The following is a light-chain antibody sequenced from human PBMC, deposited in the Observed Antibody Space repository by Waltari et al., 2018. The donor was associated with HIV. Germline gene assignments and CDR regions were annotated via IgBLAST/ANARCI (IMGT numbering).Light chain of an antibody. V-gene: IGLV2-23*02. CDR3: SSYAGGHSWV. CDR1: RHDLGKHNL. J-gene: IGLJ3*02. Sequence: QSALTQPASVSGSLGQSVVISCTGTRHDLGKHNLVSWDPHHPGKVPRIIIYEVTKRPSGVSNRFSGSKSANTASLMISGLQAEDEADYYCSSYAGGHSWVFGGGTKLTVL. CDR2: EVT.